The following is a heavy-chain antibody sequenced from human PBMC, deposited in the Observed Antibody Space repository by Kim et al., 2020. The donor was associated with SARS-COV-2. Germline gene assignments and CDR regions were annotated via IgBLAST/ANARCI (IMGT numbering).Heavy chain of an antibody. D-gene: IGHD1-7*01. V-gene: IGHV3-33*01. Sequence: GGSLRLFCAASGFTFSSYGMHWVRQAPGKGLEWVAVIWYDGSNKYYADSVKGRFTISRDNSKNTLYLQMNSLRAEDTAVYYCARALRSWNYDWFDPWGQGTLVTVSS. CDR2: IWYDGSNK. CDR1: GFTFSSYG. J-gene: IGHJ5*02. CDR3: ARALRSWNYDWFDP.